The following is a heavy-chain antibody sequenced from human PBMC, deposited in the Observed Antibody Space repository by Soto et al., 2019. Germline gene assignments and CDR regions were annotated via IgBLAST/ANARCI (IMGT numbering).Heavy chain of an antibody. CDR3: ARGGILEMATTIIDY. D-gene: IGHD1-1*01. CDR1: VGSFSVYY. V-gene: IGHV4-34*01. J-gene: IGHJ4*02. Sequence: SETLSITSPVYVGSFSVYYWSGIRQPPGKGLEWIGEINHSGSTNYNPSLKSRVTISVDTSKNQFSLNLSSVTAADTAVYYCARGGILEMATTIIDYWGQGTMVTVSS. CDR2: INHSGST.